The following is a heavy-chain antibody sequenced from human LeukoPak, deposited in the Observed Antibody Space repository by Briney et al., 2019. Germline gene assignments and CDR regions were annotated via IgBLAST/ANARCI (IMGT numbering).Heavy chain of an antibody. Sequence: ASVKVSCKASGYTFTSYYMHWVRQAPGQGLEWMGIINPSGGSTSYAQKFQGRVTMTRDTSTSTVYMELSSLRSEDTAVYYCARATMTGEGIAAAGAFDIWGQGTMVTVSS. J-gene: IGHJ3*02. CDR2: INPSGGST. CDR1: GYTFTSYY. V-gene: IGHV1-46*01. D-gene: IGHD6-13*01. CDR3: ARATMTGEGIAAAGAFDI.